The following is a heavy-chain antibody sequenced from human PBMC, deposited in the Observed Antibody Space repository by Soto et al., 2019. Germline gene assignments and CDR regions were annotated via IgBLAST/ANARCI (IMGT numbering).Heavy chain of an antibody. D-gene: IGHD3-10*01. CDR2: IYYSGST. CDR1: GGSISSSSYY. Sequence: SETLSLTCTVSGGSISSSSYYWGWIRQPPGKGLEWIGSIYYSGSTYYNPSLKSRVTISVDTSKNQFSLKLSSVTAADTAVYYCAGYGSVDYYYYYMDVWGKGTTVTVSS. V-gene: IGHV4-39*01. CDR3: AGYGSVDYYYYYMDV. J-gene: IGHJ6*03.